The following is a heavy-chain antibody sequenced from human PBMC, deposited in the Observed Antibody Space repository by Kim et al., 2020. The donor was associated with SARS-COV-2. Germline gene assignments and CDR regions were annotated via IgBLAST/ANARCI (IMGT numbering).Heavy chain of an antibody. Sequence: SETLSLTCTVSGGSISSYYWSWIRQPPGKGLEWIGYIYDSGSTNYNPSLKSRVTISVDTSKNQFSLKLSSVTAADTAVYYCARDDFWSGYYGGMDVWGQGTTVTVSS. J-gene: IGHJ6*02. CDR1: GGSISSYY. D-gene: IGHD3-3*01. CDR3: ARDDFWSGYYGGMDV. CDR2: IYDSGST. V-gene: IGHV4-59*13.